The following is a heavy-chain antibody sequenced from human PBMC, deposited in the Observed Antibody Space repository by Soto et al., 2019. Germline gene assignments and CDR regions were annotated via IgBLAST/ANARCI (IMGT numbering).Heavy chain of an antibody. V-gene: IGHV3-23*01. CDR1: GFTFSSYA. Sequence: GGSLTLSCAASGFTFSSYAMSWVRQAPGKGLEWVSAISGSGGSTYYADSVKGRFTISRDNSKNTLYLQMNSLRAEDTAVYYCAKIAAAGTYAEYFQHWGQGTLVTVSS. CDR2: ISGSGGST. J-gene: IGHJ1*01. CDR3: AKIAAAGTYAEYFQH. D-gene: IGHD6-13*01.